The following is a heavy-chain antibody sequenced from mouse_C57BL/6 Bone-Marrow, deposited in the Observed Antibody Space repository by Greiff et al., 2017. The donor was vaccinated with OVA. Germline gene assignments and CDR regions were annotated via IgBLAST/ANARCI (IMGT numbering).Heavy chain of an antibody. J-gene: IGHJ4*01. D-gene: IGHD2-10*02. CDR2: ISNGGGST. CDR3: ARKRYDYDAIDY. Sequence: EVMLVESGGGLVQPGGSLKLSCAASGFTFSDYYMYWVRQTPEKRLEWVAYISNGGGSTYYPDTVKGRFTISRDNSKNTLYLQMSRLKSEDTAMYYGARKRYDYDAIDYWGQGTSVTVSS. V-gene: IGHV5-12*01. CDR1: GFTFSDYY.